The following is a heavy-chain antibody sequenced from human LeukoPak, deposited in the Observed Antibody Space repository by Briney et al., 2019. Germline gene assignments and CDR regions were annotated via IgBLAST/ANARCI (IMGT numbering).Heavy chain of an antibody. D-gene: IGHD1-14*01. J-gene: IGHJ4*02. CDR3: ARLPTGSRDY. Sequence: ASVKVSCKASEFIFTGYYIHWVRQAPGQGLEWMGWINPNSGGTNYAQKFQGRVTMTRDTSISTAYMELSRLRSDDTAVYYCARLPTGSRDYWGQGTLVTVSS. V-gene: IGHV1-2*02. CDR1: EFIFTGYY. CDR2: INPNSGGT.